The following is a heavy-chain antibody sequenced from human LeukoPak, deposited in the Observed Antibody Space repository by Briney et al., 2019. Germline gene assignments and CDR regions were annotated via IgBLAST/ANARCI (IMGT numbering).Heavy chain of an antibody. CDR1: GYTFTSYA. Sequence: GASVRVSCKASGYTFTSYAMNWVRQAPGQGLEWMGWINTNTENPTYAQGFTGRFVFSLDTSVSTAYLQISSLKAEDTAVYYCAREVITYYYYYGMDVWGQGTTVTVSS. V-gene: IGHV7-4-1*02. CDR2: INTNTENP. J-gene: IGHJ6*02. D-gene: IGHD3-22*01. CDR3: AREVITYYYYYGMDV.